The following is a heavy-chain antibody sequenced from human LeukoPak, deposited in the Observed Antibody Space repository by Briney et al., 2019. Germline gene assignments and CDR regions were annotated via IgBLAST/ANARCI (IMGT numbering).Heavy chain of an antibody. V-gene: IGHV4-39*07. Sequence: PSETLSLTCTVSGGSISSSSYYWGWIRQPPGKGLEWIGSIYYSGSTYYNPSLKSRVTISVDTSKNQFSLKLSSVTAADTAVYYCASWAGNTQSDSWSGPFDYWGQGTLVTVSS. CDR3: ASWAGNTQSDSWSGPFDY. J-gene: IGHJ4*02. CDR2: IYYSGST. D-gene: IGHD3-3*01. CDR1: GGSISSSSYY.